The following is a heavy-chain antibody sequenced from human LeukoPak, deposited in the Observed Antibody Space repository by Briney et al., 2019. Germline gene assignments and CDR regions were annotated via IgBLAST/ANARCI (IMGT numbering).Heavy chain of an antibody. CDR3: ARRSCTSTTCWFDP. D-gene: IGHD2-2*01. Sequence: SETLSLTCTVSGGSISGHYWSWIRQTPGKGLEWIGYIYYGGSTNYNPSLQSRVTISLDRSKHQISLKLSSVTAADTAVYYCARRSCTSTTCWFDPWGQGTQVTVSS. CDR1: GGSISGHY. CDR2: IYYGGST. V-gene: IGHV4-59*08. J-gene: IGHJ5*02.